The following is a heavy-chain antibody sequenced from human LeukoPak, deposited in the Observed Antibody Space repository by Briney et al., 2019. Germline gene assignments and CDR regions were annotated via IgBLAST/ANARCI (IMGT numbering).Heavy chain of an antibody. CDR1: GYTFTSHW. CDR2: IFPRDSNT. V-gene: IGHV5-51*01. J-gene: IGHJ4*02. Sequence: GESLKISGKGSGYTFTSHWIGWVREMPGKGLEWMGIIFPRDSNTKYSPSFRGQVTISVDRSISTAYLQWNSLKASDTAMYYCARPEYGACDYWGQGTLVTVSS. D-gene: IGHD1-26*01. CDR3: ARPEYGACDY.